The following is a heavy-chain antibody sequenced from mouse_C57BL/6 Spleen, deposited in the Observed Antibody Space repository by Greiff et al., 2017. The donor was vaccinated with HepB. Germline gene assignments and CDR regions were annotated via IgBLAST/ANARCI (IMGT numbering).Heavy chain of an antibody. D-gene: IGHD4-1*01. J-gene: IGHJ2*01. CDR1: GYTFTSYW. Sequence: QVQLKQPGAELVMPGASVKLSCKASGYTFTSYWMHWVKQRPGQGLEWIGEIDPSDSYTNYNQKFKGKSTLTVDKSSSTAYMQLSSLTSEDSAVYYCARRDWDEYFDYWGQGTTLTVSS. CDR3: ARRDWDEYFDY. V-gene: IGHV1-69*01. CDR2: IDPSDSYT.